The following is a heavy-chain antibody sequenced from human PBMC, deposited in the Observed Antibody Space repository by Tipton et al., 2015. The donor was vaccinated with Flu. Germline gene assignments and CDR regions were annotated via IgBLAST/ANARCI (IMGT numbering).Heavy chain of an antibody. CDR3: ARRDYSNYVSEPKNWFDP. J-gene: IGHJ5*02. CDR1: GDSIRSSDYY. CDR2: IFHSGNT. Sequence: TLSLTCAVSGDSIRSSDYYWGWIRQPPGKRLEWIGNIFHSGNTYHNPSLKSRVTISVDTSKNQFSLKLSSVTAADTAVYYCARRDYSNYVSEPKNWFDPWGQGALVTVSS. D-gene: IGHD4-11*01. V-gene: IGHV4-38-2*01.